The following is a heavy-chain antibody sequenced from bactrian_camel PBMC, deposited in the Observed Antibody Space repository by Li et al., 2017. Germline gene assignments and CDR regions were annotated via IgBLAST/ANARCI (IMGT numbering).Heavy chain of an antibody. CDR3: AAGPDVGREKHLTADQVLSIRRNNF. CDR1: GLTFEGGN. D-gene: IGHD3*01. Sequence: DVQLVESGGGAVQTGGSLRLTCTAVGLTFEGGNQGWYRETPGNEFELVSSTAPDGSRWYADSVQGRFTISRNVLPERLSLQMTRLKAEDTAMYYCAAGPDVGREKHLTADQVLSIRRNNFWGQGTQVTVS. V-gene: IGHV3-1*01. J-gene: IGHJ4*01. CDR2: TAPDGSR.